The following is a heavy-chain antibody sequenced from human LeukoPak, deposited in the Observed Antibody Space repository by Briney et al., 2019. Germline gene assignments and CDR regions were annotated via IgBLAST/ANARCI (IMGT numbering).Heavy chain of an antibody. V-gene: IGHV1-69*04. CDR3: ARGATYYYDSSGYSTQGDFDY. D-gene: IGHD3-22*01. CDR1: GGTFSSYA. CDR2: IIPILGIA. J-gene: IGHJ4*02. Sequence: SVKVSCKASGGTFSSYAIIWVRQAPGQGLEWMGRIIPILGIANYAQKFQGRVTITADKSTSTAYMELSSLRSEDTAVYYCARGATYYYDSSGYSTQGDFDYWGQGTLVTVSS.